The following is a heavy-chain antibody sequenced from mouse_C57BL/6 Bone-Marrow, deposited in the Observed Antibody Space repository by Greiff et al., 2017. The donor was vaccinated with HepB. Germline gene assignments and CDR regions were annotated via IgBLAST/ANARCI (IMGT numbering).Heavy chain of an antibody. CDR2: INPYNGGT. CDR1: GYTFTDYY. J-gene: IGHJ2*01. D-gene: IGHD1-1*01. Sequence: EVQLQQSGPVLVKPGASVKMSCKASGYTFTDYYMNWVKQSHGKSLEWIGVINPYNGGTSYNQKFKGKATLTVDKSSSTAYMELNSLTSEDSAVYYCATSTTVVAPFDYWGQGTTLTVSS. V-gene: IGHV1-19*01. CDR3: ATSTTVVAPFDY.